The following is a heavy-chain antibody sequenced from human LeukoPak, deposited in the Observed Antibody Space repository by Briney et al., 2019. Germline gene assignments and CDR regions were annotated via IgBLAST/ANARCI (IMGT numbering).Heavy chain of an antibody. D-gene: IGHD3-22*01. Sequence: AETLSLTCTVSDGSISIYYWGWIRQPPGKGLEWIGSIYYSGSTYYNPSLKSRVTISVDTSKNQFSLKLSSVTAADTAVYYCASQQPTYYYDSSGYSHWGQGTLVTVSS. J-gene: IGHJ4*02. CDR3: ASQQPTYYYDSSGYSH. CDR1: DGSISIYY. V-gene: IGHV4-39*01. CDR2: IYYSGST.